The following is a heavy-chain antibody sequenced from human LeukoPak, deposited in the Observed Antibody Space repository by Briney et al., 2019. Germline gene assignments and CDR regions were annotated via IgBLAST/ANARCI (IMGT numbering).Heavy chain of an antibody. V-gene: IGHV1-2*02. J-gene: IGHJ4*02. CDR3: ARANWAYYDFWSGPTVDY. Sequence: ASVKVSYKASGYTFTGYYMHWVRQAPGQGLEWMGWINPNSGGTNYAQKFQGRVTMTRDTSISTAYMELSRLRSDDTAVYYCARANWAYYDFWSGPTVDYWGQGTLVTVSS. CDR2: INPNSGGT. D-gene: IGHD3-3*01. CDR1: GYTFTGYY.